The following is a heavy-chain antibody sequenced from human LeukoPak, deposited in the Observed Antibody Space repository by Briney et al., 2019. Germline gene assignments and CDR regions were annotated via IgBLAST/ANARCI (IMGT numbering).Heavy chain of an antibody. J-gene: IGHJ4*02. V-gene: IGHV3-23*01. D-gene: IGHD2-2*01. Sequence: GGSLRLSCPSSGFTFSSYAMSWVRQAPAKGLAWVSAINGSGCSTYYADSVKGRFTISRDNSRNTLHLQMNSLRAEETAVYYCAKKTRGCSSTSCYYFDYWGQGTLVTVSS. CDR2: INGSGCST. CDR3: AKKTRGCSSTSCYYFDY. CDR1: GFTFSSYA.